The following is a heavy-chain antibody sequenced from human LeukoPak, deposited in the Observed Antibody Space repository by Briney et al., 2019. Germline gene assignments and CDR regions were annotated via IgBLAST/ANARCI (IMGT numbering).Heavy chain of an antibody. J-gene: IGHJ3*02. V-gene: IGHV3-66*01. D-gene: IGHD3-16*01. CDR3: ARDRLPPLGAFDI. Sequence: GGSLRLSCAPAGFTVSSNFMCWVRQAPGEGVGWVSGIHSGGNTYYEDYAKGRFTISRDNSKNTLYLQRNSLGAEDTAVYHCARDRLPPLGAFDIWGQGTMVTVSS. CDR2: IHSGGNT. CDR1: GFTVSSNF.